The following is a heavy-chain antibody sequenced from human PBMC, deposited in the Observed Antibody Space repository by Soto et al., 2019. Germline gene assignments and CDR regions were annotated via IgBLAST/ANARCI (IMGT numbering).Heavy chain of an antibody. CDR3: ASALLLRYFDWLP. CDR2: IYYSGST. Sequence: SETLSLTCTVSGGSIRSSSYYWGWIRQPPGKGLEWIGSIYYSGSTYYNPSLKSRVTISVDTSKNQFSLKLSSVTAADTAVYYCASALLLRYFDWLPWGQGTLVTVSS. CDR1: GGSIRSSSYY. D-gene: IGHD3-9*01. V-gene: IGHV4-39*01. J-gene: IGHJ5*02.